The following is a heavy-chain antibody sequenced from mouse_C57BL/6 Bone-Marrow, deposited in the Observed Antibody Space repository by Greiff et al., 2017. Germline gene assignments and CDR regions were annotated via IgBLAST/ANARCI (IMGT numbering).Heavy chain of an antibody. CDR1: GYTFNSYW. Sequence: VQLQQSGAELVKPGASVKMSCTASGYTFNSYWMTWVKQRPGQGLEWIGDIYPGSGSTNYNEKFKSKATLTVDTSSSTAYLQLSSLTSEDSAVYYCANPFDYWGQGTTLTVSS. V-gene: IGHV1-55*01. J-gene: IGHJ2*01. CDR3: ANPFDY. CDR2: IYPGSGST.